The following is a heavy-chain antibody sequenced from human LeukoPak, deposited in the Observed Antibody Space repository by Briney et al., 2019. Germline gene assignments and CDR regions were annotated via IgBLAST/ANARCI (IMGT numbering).Heavy chain of an antibody. J-gene: IGHJ6*03. CDR3: ARVRSPRRYCSSTSCYGYNYMDV. V-gene: IGHV3-7*01. CDR1: GFTFSSYW. D-gene: IGHD2-2*01. CDR2: IKQDGSEK. Sequence: PGGSLRLSCAASGFTFSSYWMSWVRQAPGKGLEWVANIKQDGSEKYYVDSVKGRFTISRDNAKNSLYLQMNSLRAEDTAVYYCARVRSPRRYCSSTSCYGYNYMDVWGKGTTVTVSS.